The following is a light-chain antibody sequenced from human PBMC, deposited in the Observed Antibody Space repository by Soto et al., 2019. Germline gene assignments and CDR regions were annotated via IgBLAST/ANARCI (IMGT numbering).Light chain of an antibody. J-gene: IGKJ5*01. V-gene: IGKV1-5*03. Sequence: QSPSTLSASVGDRVTITCRASQSISSWLAWYQQKPGKAPKLLIYKASSLESGVPSRFSGTGSGTEFTLTISSLQPDDFATYYCQQYNSYLITFGQGTRLEIK. CDR3: QQYNSYLIT. CDR2: KAS. CDR1: QSISSW.